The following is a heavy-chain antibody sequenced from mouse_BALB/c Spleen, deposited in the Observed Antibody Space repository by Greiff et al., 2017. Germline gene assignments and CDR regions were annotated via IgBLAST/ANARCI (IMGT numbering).Heavy chain of an antibody. V-gene: IGHV5-6*01. CDR2: ISSGGSYT. D-gene: IGHD2-4*01. CDR1: GFTFSSYG. CDR3: ARDYDLFYAMDY. J-gene: IGHJ4*01. Sequence: EVKLMEYGGDLVKPGGSLKLSCAASGFTFSSYGMSWVRQTPDKRLEWVATISSGGSYTYYPDSVKGRFTISRDNAKNTLYLQMSSLKSEDTAMYYCARDYDLFYAMDYWGQGTSVTVSS.